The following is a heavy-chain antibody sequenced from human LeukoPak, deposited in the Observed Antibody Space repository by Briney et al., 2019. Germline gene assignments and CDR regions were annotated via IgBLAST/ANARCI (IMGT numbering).Heavy chain of an antibody. CDR1: GASISSYY. V-gene: IGHV4-59*01. CDR3: ASGPYPAAGTDHQFDY. CDR2: IFYSGST. D-gene: IGHD6-13*01. J-gene: IGHJ4*02. Sequence: SETLSLTCIVSGASISSYYWSWIRQPPGKGLEWIGYIFYSGSTLYNPSLQSRVTISVDTSKNQISLKLTSVTAADTAVYYCASGPYPAAGTDHQFDYWGQGTLVTVST.